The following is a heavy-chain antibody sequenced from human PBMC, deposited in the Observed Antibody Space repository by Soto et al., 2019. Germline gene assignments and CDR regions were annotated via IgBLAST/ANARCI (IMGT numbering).Heavy chain of an antibody. CDR2: TYYRSKWYS. J-gene: IGHJ3*01. V-gene: IGHV6-1*01. CDR3: ARGAAGAFDF. CDR1: GDSVSSNSAA. Sequence: QALSLTFAISGDSVSSNSAACNWIRQSPSRGLEWLGRTYYRSKWYSDYAVSVQSRITINPDTSKNQFSLQLNSVTPEDTAIYYCARGAAGAFDFWGQGTMVTVSS.